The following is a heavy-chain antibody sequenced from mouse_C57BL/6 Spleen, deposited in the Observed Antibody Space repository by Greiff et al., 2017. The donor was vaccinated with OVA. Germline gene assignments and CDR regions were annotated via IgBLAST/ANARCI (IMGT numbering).Heavy chain of an antibody. D-gene: IGHD1-1*01. Sequence: QVQLQQPGAELVRPGTSVKLSCKASGYTFTSYWMHWVKQRPGQGLEWIGVIDPSDSYTNYNQKFKGKATLTVDTSSSTAYMQLSSLTSEDSAVYYCAPYGSSFFDYWGQGTTLTVSS. CDR2: IDPSDSYT. V-gene: IGHV1-59*01. J-gene: IGHJ2*01. CDR3: APYGSSFFDY. CDR1: GYTFTSYW.